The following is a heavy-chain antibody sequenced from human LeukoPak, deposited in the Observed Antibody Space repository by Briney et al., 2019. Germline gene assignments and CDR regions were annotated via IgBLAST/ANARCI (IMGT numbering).Heavy chain of an antibody. CDR2: INHSGST. J-gene: IGHJ4*02. D-gene: IGHD2-21*01. V-gene: IGHV4-34*01. Sequence: PSETLSLTCAVYGGSFSGYYWSWIRQPPGKGLEWIGEINHSGSTNYNPSLKSRVTISVDTSKNQFSLKLSSVTAADTAVYYCARGISSYYFDYWGQGTLVTVSS. CDR3: ARGISSYYFDY. CDR1: GGSFSGYY.